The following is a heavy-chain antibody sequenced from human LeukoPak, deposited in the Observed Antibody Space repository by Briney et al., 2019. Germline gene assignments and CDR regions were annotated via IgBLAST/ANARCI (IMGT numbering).Heavy chain of an antibody. D-gene: IGHD6-13*01. CDR3: EREGSSSGFDY. Sequence: ALVKVSCKASGYIFTSYDINWVGQATGQGLEWMGWINPNSGNRGYVRKFQGRITMTRNTTISTAYMELSSPGSEDASVYYCEREGSSSGFDYWGQGTLVTVSS. CDR1: GYIFTSYD. J-gene: IGHJ4*02. V-gene: IGHV1-8*01. CDR2: INPNSGNR.